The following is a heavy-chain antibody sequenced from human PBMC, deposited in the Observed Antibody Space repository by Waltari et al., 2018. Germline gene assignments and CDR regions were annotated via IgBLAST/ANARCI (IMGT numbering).Heavy chain of an antibody. V-gene: IGHV3-73*01. D-gene: IGHD7-27*01. J-gene: IGHJ4*02. CDR3: IRPFEMGID. CDR2: IRSRTKGDAT. Sequence: EVQLVESGGALVQPGGSLKLSCAASGLLFTDYAMHGVRQASGKGLEWVGRIRSRTKGDATAYAESVQGRFTISRDDSKNTAYLEMNSLKTDDTAVYYCIRPFEMGIDWGQGTLVTVSS. CDR1: GLLFTDYA.